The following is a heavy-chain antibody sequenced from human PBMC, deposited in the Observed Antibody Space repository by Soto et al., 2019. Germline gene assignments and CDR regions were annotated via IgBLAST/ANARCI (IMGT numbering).Heavy chain of an antibody. D-gene: IGHD2-2*01. J-gene: IGHJ4*02. CDR2: IYYSGST. V-gene: IGHV4-39*01. CDR3: ARGRAYQLLDFDY. CDR1: GGSISSSSYY. Sequence: SETLSLTCTVSGGSISSSSYYWDWIRQPPGKGLEWIGSIYYSGSTYSNPSLKSRVTISVDTSKNQFSLKLSSVTAADTAVYYCARGRAYQLLDFDYWGQGTLVTVSS.